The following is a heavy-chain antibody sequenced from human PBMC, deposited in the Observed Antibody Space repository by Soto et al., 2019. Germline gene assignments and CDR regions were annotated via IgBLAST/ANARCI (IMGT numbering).Heavy chain of an antibody. J-gene: IGHJ5*02. Sequence: SVKVSWKDFGGTLSGYAISWVRQAPGQGLEWMGGIIPIFGTANYAQKFQGRVKITADKSTITAYMELSSLGSEDTAVYYCARASGYYDNWFDPWGQGTLVTVSS. CDR1: GGTLSGYA. D-gene: IGHD3-22*01. CDR2: IIPIFGTA. CDR3: ARASGYYDNWFDP. V-gene: IGHV1-69*06.